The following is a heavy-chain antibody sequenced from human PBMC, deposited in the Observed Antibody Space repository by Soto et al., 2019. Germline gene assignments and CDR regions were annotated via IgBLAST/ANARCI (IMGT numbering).Heavy chain of an antibody. Sequence: KPSETLSLTCTVSGGSISSYYWSWIRQPPGKGLEWIGYIYYSGSTNYNPSLKSRVTISVDTSKNQFSLKLSSVTAADTAVYYCARDSSSGWYHGFQGWFDPWGQGTLVTVSS. CDR3: ARDSSSGWYHGFQGWFDP. CDR1: GGSISSYY. CDR2: IYYSGST. J-gene: IGHJ5*02. V-gene: IGHV4-59*01. D-gene: IGHD6-19*01.